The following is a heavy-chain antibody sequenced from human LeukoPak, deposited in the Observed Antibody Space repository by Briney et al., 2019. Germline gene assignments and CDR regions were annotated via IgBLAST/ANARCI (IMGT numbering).Heavy chain of an antibody. CDR1: GGTFSSYA. CDR2: IIPIFGTA. V-gene: IGHV1-69*13. Sequence: SVKVSCKASGGTFSSYAISWVRQAPGQGLEWMGGIIPIFGTANYAQKFQGRVTITADESTSTAYMELSSLRSEDTAVYYCASKGDGSCDSSLCQGAFDFWGQGSVVTVSS. D-gene: IGHD2-21*01. J-gene: IGHJ3*01. CDR3: ASKGDGSCDSSLCQGAFDF.